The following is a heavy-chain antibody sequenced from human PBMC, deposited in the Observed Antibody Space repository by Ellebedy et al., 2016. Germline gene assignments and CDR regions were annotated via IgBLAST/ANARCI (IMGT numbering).Heavy chain of an antibody. J-gene: IGHJ6*02. Sequence: GESLKISXAASGFTFDDYAMHWVRQAPGKGLEWVSLISWDGGSTYYADSVKGRFTISRDNSKNSLYLQMNSLRAEDTALYYCAKAGNSGYDVGYYYYGMDVWGQGTTVTVSS. CDR3: AKAGNSGYDVGYYYYGMDV. D-gene: IGHD5-12*01. CDR2: ISWDGGST. V-gene: IGHV3-43D*03. CDR1: GFTFDDYA.